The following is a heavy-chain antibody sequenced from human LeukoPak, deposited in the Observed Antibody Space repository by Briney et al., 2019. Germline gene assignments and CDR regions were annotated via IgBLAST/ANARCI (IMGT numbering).Heavy chain of an antibody. V-gene: IGHV4-59*01. Sequence: SETLSLTCTVSGGSISRYYWSWLRQPPGKGMEWIGHIYYSGSTDYNPSLKSRVTISVHTSNKQFSLKLSSVTAADTAVYYCARTIAAAGLDYAFDIWGQGTIVTVSS. CDR2: IYYSGST. CDR3: ARTIAAAGLDYAFDI. D-gene: IGHD6-13*01. CDR1: GGSISRYY. J-gene: IGHJ3*02.